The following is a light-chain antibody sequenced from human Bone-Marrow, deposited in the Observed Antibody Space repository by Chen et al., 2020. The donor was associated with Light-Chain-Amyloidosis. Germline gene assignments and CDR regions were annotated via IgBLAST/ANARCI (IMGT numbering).Light chain of an antibody. CDR3: QQYSTSPLT. CDR2: GVS. J-gene: IGKJ4*01. Sequence: EIVLTQSPGTLSLSPGDRATLSCRTSQSISSTYLAWYQQKPGQAPRLLIYGVSRRATGIADRFSGSGSGTDFTLTISRLEPEDVAVYYCQQYSTSPLTFGGGTKVEIK. CDR1: QSISSTY. V-gene: IGKV3-20*01.